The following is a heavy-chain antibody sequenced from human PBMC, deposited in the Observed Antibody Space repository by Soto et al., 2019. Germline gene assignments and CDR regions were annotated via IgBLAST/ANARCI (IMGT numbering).Heavy chain of an antibody. Sequence: SETLSLTCTVSGASISSYYWSWIRQPPGKGLEWIGYIYYSGSTNYNPSLKSRVTISVDTSKNQFSLKLSSVTAADTAVYYCARFYSSPWFAPWGQGTLVTVS. CDR1: GASISSYY. J-gene: IGHJ5*02. V-gene: IGHV4-59*01. CDR3: ARFYSSPWFAP. CDR2: IYYSGST. D-gene: IGHD6-13*01.